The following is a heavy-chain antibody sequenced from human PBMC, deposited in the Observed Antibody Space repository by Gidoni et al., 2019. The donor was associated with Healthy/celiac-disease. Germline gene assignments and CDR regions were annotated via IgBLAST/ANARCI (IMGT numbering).Heavy chain of an antibody. CDR2: IYYSGST. D-gene: IGHD1-26*01. Sequence: QLQLQESGPGLVKPSETLSLTCTVSGGSLSSSSYYWGWLRQPPGKGLEWIGSIYYSGSTYYNPSLKSRVTISVDTSKNQFSLKLSSVTAADTAVYYCARVGSQGPDYFDYWGQGTLVTVSS. V-gene: IGHV4-39*01. J-gene: IGHJ4*02. CDR1: GGSLSSSSYY. CDR3: ARVGSQGPDYFDY.